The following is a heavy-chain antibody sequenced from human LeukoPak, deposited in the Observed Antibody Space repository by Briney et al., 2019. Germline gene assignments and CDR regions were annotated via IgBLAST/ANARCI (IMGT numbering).Heavy chain of an antibody. Sequence: GGSLRLSCAASGFTFSGSAMHWVRQASGKGLEWVGRIRSKANSYATAYAASVKGRFTISRDDSKNTAYLQMNSLKTEDTAVYYCARDRDYYDSSGYFNWFDPWGQGTLVTVSS. V-gene: IGHV3-73*01. CDR2: IRSKANSYAT. CDR3: ARDRDYYDSSGYFNWFDP. J-gene: IGHJ5*02. CDR1: GFTFSGSA. D-gene: IGHD3-22*01.